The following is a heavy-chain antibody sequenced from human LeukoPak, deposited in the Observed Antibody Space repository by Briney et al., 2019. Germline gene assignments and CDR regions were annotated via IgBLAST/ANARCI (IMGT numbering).Heavy chain of an antibody. CDR3: ARATVVGALYFDY. Sequence: SVKVSCKASGYTFTSYGISWVRQAPGQGLEWMGGIIPIFGTANYAQKFQGRVTITTDESTSTAYMELSSLRSEDTAVYYCARATVVGALYFDYWGQETLVTVSS. J-gene: IGHJ4*02. D-gene: IGHD1-26*01. V-gene: IGHV1-69*05. CDR2: IIPIFGTA. CDR1: GYTFTSYG.